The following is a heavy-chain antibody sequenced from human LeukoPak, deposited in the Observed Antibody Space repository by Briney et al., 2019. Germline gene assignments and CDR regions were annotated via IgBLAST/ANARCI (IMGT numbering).Heavy chain of an antibody. CDR3: ARTEYGSGSYYGYYYYMDV. CDR2: IYDSGST. J-gene: IGHJ6*03. D-gene: IGHD3-10*01. Sequence: PSETLSLTCTVSGGPISSSSYYWGWIRQPPGKGLEWIGTIYDSGSTYYNPSLKSRVTISVDTSKNQFSLKLSSVTAADTAVYYCARTEYGSGSYYGYYYYMDVWGKGTTVTISS. CDR1: GGPISSSSYY. V-gene: IGHV4-39*01.